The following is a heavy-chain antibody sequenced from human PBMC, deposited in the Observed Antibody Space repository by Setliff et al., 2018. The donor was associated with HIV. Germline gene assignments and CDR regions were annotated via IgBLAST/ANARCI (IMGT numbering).Heavy chain of an antibody. CDR1: AFTFSIYA. CDR3: AREGGGYDFTLYYYYYGLDV. J-gene: IGHJ6*02. CDR2: VSGGGDST. V-gene: IGHV3-23*01. D-gene: IGHD2-15*01. Sequence: PGGSLRLSCAASAFTFSIYAMSWVRQAPGKGLEWVSVVSGGGDSTYYVDSVRGRFTISRDNAKNSVFLQMNSLRVDDTAIYYCAREGGGYDFTLYYYYYGLDVWGQGTTVTVSS.